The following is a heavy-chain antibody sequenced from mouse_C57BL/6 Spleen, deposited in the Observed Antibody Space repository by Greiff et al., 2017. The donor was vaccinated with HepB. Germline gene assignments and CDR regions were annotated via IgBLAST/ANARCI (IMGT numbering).Heavy chain of an antibody. Sequence: EVQGVESGGGLVKPGGSLKLSCAASGFTFSDYGMHWVRQAPEKGLEWVAYISSGSSTIYYADPVQGRYTISRDNAKNTLFLQMTSLRSEDTSMYYCARQGYDLWFAYWGQGTLVTVSA. D-gene: IGHD2-14*01. J-gene: IGHJ3*01. CDR1: GFTFSDYG. CDR2: ISSGSSTI. V-gene: IGHV5-17*01. CDR3: ARQGYDLWFAY.